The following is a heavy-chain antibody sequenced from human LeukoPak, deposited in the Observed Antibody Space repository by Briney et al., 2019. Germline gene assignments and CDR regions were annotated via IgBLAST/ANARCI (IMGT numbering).Heavy chain of an antibody. V-gene: IGHV3-7*01. J-gene: IGHJ4*02. Sequence: GGSLRLSCAASGFTFSSYWMSWVRQAPGKGLEWVANIKQDGSEKYYVDSVKGRFTISRDNAKNSLYLQMNSLRAEDTAVYYCARDYAPRYSSGWYGYWGQGTLVTVSS. D-gene: IGHD6-19*01. CDR3: ARDYAPRYSSGWYGY. CDR2: IKQDGSEK. CDR1: GFTFSSYW.